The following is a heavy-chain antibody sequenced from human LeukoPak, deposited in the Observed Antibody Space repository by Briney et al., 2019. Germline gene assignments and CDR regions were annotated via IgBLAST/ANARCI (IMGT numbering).Heavy chain of an antibody. D-gene: IGHD3-22*01. CDR1: GFTFSSYW. CDR3: ARPASKYYYDSSGYYYD. J-gene: IGHJ4*02. CDR2: INSDGSST. V-gene: IGHV3-74*01. Sequence: GGSLRLSCAASGFTFSSYWMHWVRQAPGKGLVWVPRINSDGSSTSYADSVKGRFTISRDNAKNTLYLQMNSLRAEDTAVYYCARPASKYYYDSSGYYYDWGQGTLVTVSS.